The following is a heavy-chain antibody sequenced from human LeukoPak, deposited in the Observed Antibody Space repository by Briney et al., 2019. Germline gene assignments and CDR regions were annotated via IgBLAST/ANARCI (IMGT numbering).Heavy chain of an antibody. CDR3: ARGGYSGKYHSEFSDS. V-gene: IGHV3-30*04. D-gene: IGHD1-26*01. CDR2: ISYDGSDK. Sequence: GGSLRLSCAASGFTFSTYAMHCVRQAPGKGLEWLAVISYDGSDKYYADSVKGRFTISRDNSKNTLYLQMSSLRAEDTAMYYCARGGYSGKYHSEFSDSWGQGTLVTVSS. J-gene: IGHJ4*02. CDR1: GFTFSTYA.